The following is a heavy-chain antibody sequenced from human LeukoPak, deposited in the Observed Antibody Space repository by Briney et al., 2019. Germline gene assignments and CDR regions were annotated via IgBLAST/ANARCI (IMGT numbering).Heavy chain of an antibody. CDR2: IWSDGSDK. CDR1: GFTFSTYG. Sequence: GGSLRLSCAASGFTFSTYGMHWDRQAPGKGLEWVAVIWSDGSDKYYADSVKGRFTISRDNSKLYLQMDSLRVEDTAVYYCARSYCGGDCYNFDYWGQGTLVTVSS. V-gene: IGHV3-33*01. CDR3: ARSYCGGDCYNFDY. D-gene: IGHD2-21*02. J-gene: IGHJ4*02.